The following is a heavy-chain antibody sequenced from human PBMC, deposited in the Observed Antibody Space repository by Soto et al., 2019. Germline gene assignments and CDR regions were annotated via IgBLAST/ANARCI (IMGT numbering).Heavy chain of an antibody. CDR2: IWYDGSNK. Sequence: QVQLVESGGGVVQPGRSLRLSCAASGFTFSSYGMHWVRQAPGKGLEWVAVIWYDGSNKYYADSVKGRFTISRDNSKNTLYLQMNSLRAADTAVYYCARTYFDWLVLNNRAFAIWGQGTMVTVSS. D-gene: IGHD3-9*01. J-gene: IGHJ3*02. V-gene: IGHV3-33*01. CDR1: GFTFSSYG. CDR3: ARTYFDWLVLNNRAFAI.